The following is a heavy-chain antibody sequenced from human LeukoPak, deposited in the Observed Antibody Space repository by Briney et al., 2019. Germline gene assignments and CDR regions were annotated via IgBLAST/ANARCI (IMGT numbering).Heavy chain of an antibody. CDR3: ASEVHCSSTSCYLSSDY. V-gene: IGHV1-2*02. Sequence: ASVKVSCKASGYTFTGYYMHWVRQSPGQGLEWMGWINPNGGGTNYAQKFQGRVTMTRDTSISTAYMELSRLRSDDTAVYYCASEVHCSSTSCYLSSDYWGQGTLVTVSS. CDR2: INPNGGGT. CDR1: GYTFTGYY. J-gene: IGHJ4*02. D-gene: IGHD2-2*01.